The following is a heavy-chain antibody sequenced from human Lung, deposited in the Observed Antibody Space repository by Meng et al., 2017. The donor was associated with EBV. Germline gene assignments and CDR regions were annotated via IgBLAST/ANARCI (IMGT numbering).Heavy chain of an antibody. J-gene: IGHJ4*02. V-gene: IGHV1-46*01. CDR1: GYSFTSYY. Sequence: QVHLVQSGAEVKKPGASVKVSCKASGYSFTSYYIHWVRQAPGQGLEWMGIINTSVGCTSHAQKFQGRVTMTRDTSTSTVHMEVSSLRSADTAVYYCARASRVLGGFDYWGQGTLVTASS. CDR3: ARASRVLGGFDY. D-gene: IGHD3-16*01. CDR2: INTSVGCT.